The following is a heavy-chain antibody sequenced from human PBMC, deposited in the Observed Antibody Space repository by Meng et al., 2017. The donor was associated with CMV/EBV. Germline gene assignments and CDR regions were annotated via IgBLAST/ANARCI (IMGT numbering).Heavy chain of an antibody. CDR2: ISGGGDST. CDR1: GFNFSSCG. J-gene: IGHJ4*02. Sequence: ASGFNFSSCGRNWVRQVPGKGRGRVSAISGGGDSTYYAGSVRGRFTISRDNSKNTLYLQMNSLRAEDTAVYYCAKNLGIGGRTPFDYWGRGTLVTVSS. D-gene: IGHD3-16*01. CDR3: AKNLGIGGRTPFDY. V-gene: IGHV3-23*01.